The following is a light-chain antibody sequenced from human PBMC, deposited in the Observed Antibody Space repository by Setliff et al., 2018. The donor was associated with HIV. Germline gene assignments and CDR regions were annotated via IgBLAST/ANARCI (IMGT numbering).Light chain of an antibody. CDR1: SSNIGSNY. V-gene: IGLV1-47*02. CDR3: SAWDDSLSGPV. Sequence: QSVLTQPPSASGTPGQRVTISCSGSSSNIGSNYVYWYQQLPGTAPKLLVYSNNQRPSGIPDRFSASKSGTSASLAISGLQSEDEADYYCSAWDDSLSGPVFGGGTKVTVL. CDR2: SNN. J-gene: IGLJ3*02.